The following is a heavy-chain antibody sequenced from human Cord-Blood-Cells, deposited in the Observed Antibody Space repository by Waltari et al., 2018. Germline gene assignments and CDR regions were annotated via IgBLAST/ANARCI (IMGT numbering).Heavy chain of an antibody. CDR2: IFSNDEK. CDR3: ARITSHWGHWYFDL. V-gene: IGHV2-26*01. J-gene: IGHJ2*01. Sequence: QVTLKESGPVLVKPTETLTLTCTVSGFSLSNARMGVSLLRQPPGKALEWLAHIFSNDEKSSSTSLKSRLTISKDTSKSQVVLTMTNMDPVDTATYYCARITSHWGHWYFDLWGRGTLVTVSS. CDR1: GFSLSNARMG. D-gene: IGHD7-27*01.